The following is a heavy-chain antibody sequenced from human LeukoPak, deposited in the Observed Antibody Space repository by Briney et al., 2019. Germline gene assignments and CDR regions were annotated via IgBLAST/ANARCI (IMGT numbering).Heavy chain of an antibody. J-gene: IGHJ3*02. CDR3: ARDTDTSSDAFDI. D-gene: IGHD6-6*01. V-gene: IGHV6-1*01. CDR1: GDSLSSDSAA. Sequence: SRTLSLTCALSGDSLSSDSAAWNWVRQSPSGGLGWLGRAYYRAKLYNDSAVSVKSRITINPDTSKNQFSLQLNSVTPEDTAVYYCARDTDTSSDAFDIWGQGTMVTVSS. CDR2: AYYRAKLYN.